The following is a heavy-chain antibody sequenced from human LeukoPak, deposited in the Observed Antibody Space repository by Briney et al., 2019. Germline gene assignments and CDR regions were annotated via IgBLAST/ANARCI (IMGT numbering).Heavy chain of an antibody. D-gene: IGHD3-10*01. Sequence: ASVKVSCKASGYTFTSYGISWARQAPGQGLEWMGWINTNTGNPTYAQGFTGRFVFSLDTSVSTAYLQISSLKAEDTAVYYCARAYYGSGSYYPDYYYMDVWGKGTTVTVSS. V-gene: IGHV7-4-1*02. J-gene: IGHJ6*03. CDR3: ARAYYGSGSYYPDYYYMDV. CDR1: GYTFTSYG. CDR2: INTNTGNP.